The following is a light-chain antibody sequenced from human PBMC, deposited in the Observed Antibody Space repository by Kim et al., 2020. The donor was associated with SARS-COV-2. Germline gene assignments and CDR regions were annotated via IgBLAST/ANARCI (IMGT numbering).Light chain of an antibody. Sequence: ASTGDRVTITCRASQDISNSLAWYQQKPGKAPELLIYDAFTLHSGVSPMFSGSRSGTDFTLTISSLQSEDFATYYCQQHYIYPLTFGGGTKVDIK. CDR2: DAF. CDR1: QDISNS. V-gene: IGKV1-8*01. J-gene: IGKJ4*01. CDR3: QQHYIYPLT.